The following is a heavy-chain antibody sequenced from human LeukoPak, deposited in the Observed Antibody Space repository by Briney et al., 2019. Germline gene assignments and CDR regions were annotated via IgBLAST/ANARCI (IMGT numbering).Heavy chain of an antibody. V-gene: IGHV4-39*07. J-gene: IGHJ6*03. D-gene: IGHD3-16*01. Sequence: SETLSLTCTVSGGSISSSAYYWGWLRQPPGTGLEWIGTISYSGSPYYNPSLKSRVTISVDTSKNQFSLKLSSVTAADTAVYYCARGPWGYHYYYYYMDVWGKGTTVTVSS. CDR2: ISYSGSP. CDR3: ARGPWGYHYYYYYMDV. CDR1: GGSISSSAYY.